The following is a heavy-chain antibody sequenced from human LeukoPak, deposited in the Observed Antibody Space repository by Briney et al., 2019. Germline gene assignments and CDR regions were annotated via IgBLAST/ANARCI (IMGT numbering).Heavy chain of an antibody. CDR2: IYYSGST. V-gene: IGHV4-59*01. CDR1: GGSISSYY. CDR3: ASLPSLYSSGWYGY. J-gene: IGHJ4*02. Sequence: PSETLSLTCTVSGGSISSYYWSWIRQPPGKGLEWIGYIYYSGSTNYNPSLKSRVTISVDTSKNQFSLKLSSVTAADTAVYYCASLPSLYSSGWYGYWGQGTLVTVSS. D-gene: IGHD6-19*01.